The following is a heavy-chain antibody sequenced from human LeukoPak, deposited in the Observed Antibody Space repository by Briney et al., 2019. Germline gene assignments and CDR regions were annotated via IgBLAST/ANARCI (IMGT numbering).Heavy chain of an antibody. V-gene: IGHV3-66*01. Sequence: PGGSLRLSCAASGFTVSSNYMSWVRQAPGKGLEWASVIYSGGSTYYADSVKGRFTISRDNSKNTLYLQMNSLRAEDTAVYYCASGRVLLWFGELFHKGGDAFDIWGQGTMVTVSS. CDR1: GFTVSSNY. D-gene: IGHD3-10*01. CDR3: ASGRVLLWFGELFHKGGDAFDI. CDR2: IYSGGST. J-gene: IGHJ3*02.